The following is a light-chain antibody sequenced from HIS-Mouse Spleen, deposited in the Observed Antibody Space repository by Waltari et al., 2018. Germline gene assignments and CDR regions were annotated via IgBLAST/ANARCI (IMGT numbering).Light chain of an antibody. Sequence: SSELTQDPAVSVALGQTVRITCQADSLRSYYASWYQQTPGQAPVLVIYGKNNRPSGIPDRFSGSSSGNTASLTITGAQAEDEADYYCNSRDSSGNHVVFGGGTKLTVL. CDR2: GKN. J-gene: IGLJ2*01. CDR1: SLRSYY. CDR3: NSRDSSGNHVV. V-gene: IGLV3-19*01.